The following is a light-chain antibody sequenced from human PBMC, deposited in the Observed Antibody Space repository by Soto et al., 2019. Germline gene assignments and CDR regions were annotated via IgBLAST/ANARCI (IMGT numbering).Light chain of an antibody. J-gene: IGKJ1*01. CDR1: QTIRSNC. Sequence: ETVLTQSPGTLSLSTGERATLSCRASQTIRSNCLAWYRQTPGQAPRLLIYGASNRATGIADRFSGSGSGTDFTLIISRLEPEDFALYYCQQYGSSPWTFGQGTKVEIK. V-gene: IGKV3-20*01. CDR3: QQYGSSPWT. CDR2: GAS.